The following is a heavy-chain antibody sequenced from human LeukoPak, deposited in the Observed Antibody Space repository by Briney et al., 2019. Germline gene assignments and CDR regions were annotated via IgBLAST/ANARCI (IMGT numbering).Heavy chain of an antibody. CDR3: ARVVRGVIPIPYYYYMDV. D-gene: IGHD3-10*01. J-gene: IGHJ6*03. CDR1: GYTFTSYG. Sequence: ASVKVSCKASGYTFTSYGISWVRQAPGQGLEWMGWISAYNGNTNYAQKLQGRVTMTTDTSTSTAYMELRSLRSDDTAVYYCARVVRGVIPIPYYYYMDVWGKGTTVTISS. V-gene: IGHV1-18*01. CDR2: ISAYNGNT.